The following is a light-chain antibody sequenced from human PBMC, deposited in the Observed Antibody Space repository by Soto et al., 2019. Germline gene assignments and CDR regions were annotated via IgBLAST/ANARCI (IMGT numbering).Light chain of an antibody. CDR1: SSDVGSYNL. CDR2: EVS. Sequence: QSVLTQPASVSGSPGQSITISCTGTSSDVGSYNLVSWYQQHPGKAPKLMIYEVSKRPSGVSNRFSGSKSGKTASLTISGLQAENEADYYCCSYARQVVFGGGTKLTVL. J-gene: IGLJ2*01. CDR3: CSYARQVV. V-gene: IGLV2-23*02.